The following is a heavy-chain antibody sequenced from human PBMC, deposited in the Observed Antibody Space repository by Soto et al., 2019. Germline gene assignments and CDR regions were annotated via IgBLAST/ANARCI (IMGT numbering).Heavy chain of an antibody. CDR1: GFIFTDYG. J-gene: IGHJ4*02. D-gene: IGHD3-10*01. Sequence: GGSLRLSCAASGFIFTDYGMHWVRQAPGKGLEWVSSISGTSTYIYHGDSFKGRFTISRDNAKNSLYLQMNSLRVEDTAVHYCARSPSYYYGSGSYDYWGLGTLVTVSS. V-gene: IGHV3-21*06. CDR2: ISGTSTYI. CDR3: ARSPSYYYGSGSYDY.